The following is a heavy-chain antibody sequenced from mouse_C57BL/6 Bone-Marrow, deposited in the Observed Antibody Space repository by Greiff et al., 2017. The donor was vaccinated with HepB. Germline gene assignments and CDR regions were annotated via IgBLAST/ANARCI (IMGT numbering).Heavy chain of an antibody. V-gene: IGHV1-15*01. Sequence: QVQLQQSGAELVRPGASVTLSCKASGYTFTDYEIHWVKQTPVHGLEWIGAIDPETGGTAYNQKFKGKAILTADKSSSTAYMELRSLTSEDSAVYYCTRDYGSSDGTYWGQGTLVTVSA. CDR1: GYTFTDYE. J-gene: IGHJ3*01. CDR2: IDPETGGT. D-gene: IGHD1-1*01. CDR3: TRDYGSSDGTY.